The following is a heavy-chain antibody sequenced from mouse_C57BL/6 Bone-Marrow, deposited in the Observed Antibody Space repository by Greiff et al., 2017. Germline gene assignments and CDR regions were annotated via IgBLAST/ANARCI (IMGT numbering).Heavy chain of an antibody. Sequence: EVKVVESGEGLVKPGGSLKLSCAASGFTFSSYAMSWVRQTPEKRLEWVAYISSGGGYIYYADNVKGRFTLSRDNARNTLYLQMSSLKSWDTSMYYCTRIYYDYDAWYFDVWGTGTTVTVSS. V-gene: IGHV5-9-1*02. CDR1: GFTFSSYA. CDR2: ISSGGGYI. CDR3: TRIYYDYDAWYFDV. D-gene: IGHD2-4*01. J-gene: IGHJ1*03.